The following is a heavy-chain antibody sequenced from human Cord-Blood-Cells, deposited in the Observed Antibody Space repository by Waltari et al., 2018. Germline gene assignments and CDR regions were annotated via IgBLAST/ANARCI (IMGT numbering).Heavy chain of an antibody. D-gene: IGHD6-13*01. J-gene: IGHJ1*01. Sequence: QVQLVQSGAEVKKPGASVKVSCKASGYTFTGYYMHWVRQAPGQGLEWMGWINPNRDGTNYAQKFQGRVTMTRDTSISTAYMELSRLRSDDTAVYYCARRSSSTADLYFQHWGQGTLVTVSS. CDR1: GYTFTGYY. CDR2: INPNRDGT. V-gene: IGHV1-2*02. CDR3: ARRSSSTADLYFQH.